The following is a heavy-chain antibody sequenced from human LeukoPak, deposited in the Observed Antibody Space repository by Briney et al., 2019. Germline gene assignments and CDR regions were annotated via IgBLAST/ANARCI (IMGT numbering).Heavy chain of an antibody. D-gene: IGHD1-1*01. CDR1: GGSFGNYA. V-gene: IGHV1-69*10. J-gene: IGHJ6*02. CDR2: LIPTVGVT. CDR3: ARGGSAGSYYYYSGMNV. Sequence: SSVKVSCKASGGSFGNYATNWVRQAPGQGLEWMGRLIPTVGVTNSAQEFLGRLTITAYKSSATAYMELRSLRSEDTAVYYCARGGSAGSYYYYSGMNVWGQGTTVAVSS.